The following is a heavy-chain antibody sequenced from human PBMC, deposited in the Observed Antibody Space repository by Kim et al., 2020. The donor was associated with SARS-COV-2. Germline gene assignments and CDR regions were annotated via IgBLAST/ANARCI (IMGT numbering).Heavy chain of an antibody. V-gene: IGHV1-2*06. J-gene: IGHJ4*02. CDR1: GYIFTDYN. D-gene: IGHD6-19*01. CDR3: ARVGDRGSGWSFLDH. Sequence: ASVKVSCKASGYIFTDYNIHWVRQAPGQGLEWVGRISSSSGGTKYAQTFQGRVTGTRDTSITTAYVELSVLRSDDTALYYGARVGDRGSGWSFLDHWGQGTLVTVSS. CDR2: ISSSSGGT.